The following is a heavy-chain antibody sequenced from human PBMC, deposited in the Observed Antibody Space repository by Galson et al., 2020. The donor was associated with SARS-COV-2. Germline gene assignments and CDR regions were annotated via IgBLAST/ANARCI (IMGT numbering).Heavy chain of an antibody. Sequence: SETLSLTCSVSGVSITSSSYYWGWIRQPPGKGLEWIGSIYYSGSTYYNPSLKSRVTISVDTSKNQFSLKLSSVTAADTAVYYCARLNGWGFGRFDYWGQGTLVTVSS. CDR2: IYYSGST. J-gene: IGHJ4*02. V-gene: IGHV4-39*01. D-gene: IGHD6-19*01. CDR3: ARLNGWGFGRFDY. CDR1: GVSITSSSYY.